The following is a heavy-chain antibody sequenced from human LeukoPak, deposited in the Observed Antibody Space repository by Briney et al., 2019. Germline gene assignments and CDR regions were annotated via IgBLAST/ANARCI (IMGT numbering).Heavy chain of an antibody. CDR2: IYWNDDN. V-gene: IGHV2-5*01. J-gene: IGHJ4*02. CDR1: GFSLSTSGVG. D-gene: IGHD4-17*01. Sequence: SGPTLVNPTQTLTLTCTFSGFSLSTSGVGVGWIRQPPGKALEWLALIYWNDDNRYSPSLRTRLTITKDTSKNQVVPTMTNMDPVDTATYYCAHYGDYRFMYYFDYWGQGTLVTVSS. CDR3: AHYGDYRFMYYFDY.